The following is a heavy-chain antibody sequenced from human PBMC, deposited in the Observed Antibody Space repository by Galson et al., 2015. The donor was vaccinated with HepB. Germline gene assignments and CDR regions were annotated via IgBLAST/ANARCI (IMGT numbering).Heavy chain of an antibody. CDR2: ISSSSSTI. J-gene: IGHJ4*02. V-gene: IGHV3-48*01. CDR1: GFTFSNYP. D-gene: IGHD3-22*01. Sequence: SLRLSCAASGFTFSNYPMNWVRQAPGKGLEWVSYISSSSSTIYYADSVKGRFTISRDNAKNSLYLQMNSLGAEDTAVYYCAREPNYDISSYYFDYWGQGTLVTVSS. CDR3: AREPNYDISSYYFDY.